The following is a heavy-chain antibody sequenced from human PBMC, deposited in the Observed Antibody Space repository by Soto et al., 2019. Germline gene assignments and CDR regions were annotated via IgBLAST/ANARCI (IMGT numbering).Heavy chain of an antibody. CDR1: GFTFNTYW. CDR3: ATGGSGYFTY. J-gene: IGHJ4*02. CDR2: IKSDGSYT. Sequence: EVQLVESGGGLVQPGGSLRLSCAASGFTFNTYWMQWVRQAPGKGLVWVSRIKSDGSYTNYADSVKGRFTISRDNAKKTLFLQMNSLGAEDTAVYYCATGGSGYFTYWGQGTLVTVSS. D-gene: IGHD3-22*01. V-gene: IGHV3-74*01.